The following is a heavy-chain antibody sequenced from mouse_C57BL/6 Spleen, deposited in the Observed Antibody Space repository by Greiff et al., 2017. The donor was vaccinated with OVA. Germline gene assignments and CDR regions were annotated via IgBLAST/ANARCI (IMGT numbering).Heavy chain of an antibody. CDR2: IWRGGST. J-gene: IGHJ4*01. V-gene: IGHV2-5*01. Sequence: VQLQQSGPGLVQPSQSLSITCTVSGFSLTSYGVHWVRQSPGKGLEWLGVIWRGGSTDYNAAFMSRLSITKDNSKSQVFYKMNSLQADDTDICNCDKLSMDYWGQGTSVTVSS. CDR3: DKLSMDY. CDR1: GFSLTSYG.